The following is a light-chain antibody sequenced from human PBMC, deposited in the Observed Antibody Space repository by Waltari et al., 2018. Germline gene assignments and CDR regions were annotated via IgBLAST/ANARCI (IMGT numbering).Light chain of an antibody. CDR3: VQAIAFPFT. Sequence: DIVMTQTPLSLPITPGEPASISCSSSQSLLHSNGNTYLHWYLQKPGQSPQLLIYRGSNRASGVPDRFSGSGSGTDFTLKISKVEAEDVGVYYCVQAIAFPFTFGPGTKLDIK. CDR2: RGS. J-gene: IGKJ3*01. V-gene: IGKV2-40*01. CDR1: QSLLHSNGNTY.